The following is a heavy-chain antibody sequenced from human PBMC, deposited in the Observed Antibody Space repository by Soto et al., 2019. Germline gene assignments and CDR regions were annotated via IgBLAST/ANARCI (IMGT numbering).Heavy chain of an antibody. CDR1: GGTFSSYA. CDR2: IIPIFGTA. V-gene: IGHV1-69*13. Sequence: ASVKVSCKASGGTFSSYAISWVRQAPGQGLEWMGGIIPIFGTANYAQKFQGRVTITADESTSTAYMELSSLRSEDTAVYYCARGPRPVAGHDAFDIWGQGTMVTVSS. CDR3: ARGPRPVAGHDAFDI. J-gene: IGHJ3*02. D-gene: IGHD6-19*01.